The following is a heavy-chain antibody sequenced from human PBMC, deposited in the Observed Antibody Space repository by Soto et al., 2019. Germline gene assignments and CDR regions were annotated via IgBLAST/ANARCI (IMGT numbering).Heavy chain of an antibody. D-gene: IGHD3-10*01. CDR1: GFTFGTTD. Sequence: LRLSCAASGFTFGTTDMIWVRQAPGEGLEWVSTIDGSDGITYYADSVKGRFTISRDDSRNTVYLRMNSLRGDDTALYYCLKNSGWFNTWGQGALVTVSP. CDR3: LKNSGWFNT. CDR2: IDGSDGIT. V-gene: IGHV3-23*01. J-gene: IGHJ5*02.